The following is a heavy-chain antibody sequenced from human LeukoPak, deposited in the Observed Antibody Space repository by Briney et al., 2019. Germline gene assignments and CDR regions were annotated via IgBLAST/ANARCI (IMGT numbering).Heavy chain of an antibody. Sequence: PSETLSLTCTVSGGSISGSNYYWGWIRQAPGKGLEWIGSIYYGGTTFYSPSLKSRVTVSVDTSKNQFSLRLTSVTAADTAVYYCARGEVRGYSYGFNWFDPWGQGTLVTVSS. J-gene: IGHJ5*02. V-gene: IGHV4-39*07. CDR3: ARGEVRGYSYGFNWFDP. CDR2: IYYGGTT. D-gene: IGHD5-18*01. CDR1: GGSISGSNYY.